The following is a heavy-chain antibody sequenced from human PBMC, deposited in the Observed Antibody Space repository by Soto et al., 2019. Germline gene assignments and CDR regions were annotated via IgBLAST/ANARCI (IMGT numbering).Heavy chain of an antibody. Sequence: SETLSLTCTVSGGSISSSSYYWGWIRQPPGKGLEWIGSIYYSGSTYYNPSLKSRVTISVDTSKNQFSLKLSSVTAADTAVYYCARMPAMASGYSSGWYFYYGMDVWGQGTTVTVSS. CDR1: GGSISSSSYY. V-gene: IGHV4-39*07. CDR2: IYYSGST. J-gene: IGHJ6*02. D-gene: IGHD6-19*01. CDR3: ARMPAMASGYSSGWYFYYGMDV.